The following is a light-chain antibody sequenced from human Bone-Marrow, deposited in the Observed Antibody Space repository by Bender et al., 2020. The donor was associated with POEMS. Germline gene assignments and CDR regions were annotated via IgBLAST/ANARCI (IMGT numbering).Light chain of an antibody. CDR1: GSDVGAYEY. CDR3: SSYTSSSSSVV. CDR2: EVS. J-gene: IGLJ2*01. Sequence: QSVVTQPPSLSEAPRQRVTISCSGTGSDVGAYEYVPWYQQHPGKAPKLIIYEVSNRPSGASNRFSGSKSGNTAYLTISGLQAEDEADYYCSSYTSSSSSVVFGGGTKLTVL. V-gene: IGLV2-14*01.